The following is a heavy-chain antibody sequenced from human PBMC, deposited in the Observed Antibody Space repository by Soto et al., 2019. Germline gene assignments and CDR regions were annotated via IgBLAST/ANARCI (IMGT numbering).Heavy chain of an antibody. CDR1: GFTFSSYG. Sequence: GGSLRLSCAASGFTFSSYGMHWVRQAPGKGLEWVAVISYDGSNKYYAGSVKGRFTISRDNSKNTLYLQMNSLRAEDTAVYYCASSKKYYYDSSGLLNDYWGQGTLVTVSS. CDR3: ASSKKYYYDSSGLLNDY. D-gene: IGHD3-22*01. CDR2: ISYDGSNK. J-gene: IGHJ4*02. V-gene: IGHV3-30*03.